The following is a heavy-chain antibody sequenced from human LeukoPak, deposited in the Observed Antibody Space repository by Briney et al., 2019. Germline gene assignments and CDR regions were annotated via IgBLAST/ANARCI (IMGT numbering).Heavy chain of an antibody. Sequence: QTGGSLRLSCAASGFTFGSYGMHWVRQAPGKGLEWVAVISYDGSNKYYADSVKGRFTISRDNSKNTLYLQMNSLRAEDTAVYYCAKEEESTEIDYWGQGTLVTVSS. J-gene: IGHJ4*02. V-gene: IGHV3-30*18. CDR1: GFTFGSYG. CDR2: ISYDGSNK. CDR3: AKEEESTEIDY.